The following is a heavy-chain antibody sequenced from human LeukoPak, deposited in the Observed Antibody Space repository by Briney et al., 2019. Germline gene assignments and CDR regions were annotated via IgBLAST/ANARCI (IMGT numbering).Heavy chain of an antibody. D-gene: IGHD1-26*01. J-gene: IGHJ4*02. Sequence: PSETLSLTCTVSGGSVSRGGYYWNWIRQHPGKGLEWIGFTSYSGGTYYNPSLMSRITISVDISQNQFSLKMRDVTAADTAVYFCATADWESFYFDSWGQGALVAVSS. CDR3: ATADWESFYFDS. CDR1: GGSVSRGGYY. V-gene: IGHV4-31*03. CDR2: TSYSGGT.